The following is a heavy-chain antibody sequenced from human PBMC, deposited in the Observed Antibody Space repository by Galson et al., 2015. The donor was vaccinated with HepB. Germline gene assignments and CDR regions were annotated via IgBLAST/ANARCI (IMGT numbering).Heavy chain of an antibody. CDR3: AHFHYDSSGYYHGGLDY. CDR2: INPNSGGT. J-gene: IGHJ4*02. V-gene: IGHV1-2*02. CDR1: GYTFTGYY. Sequence: SVKVSCKASGYTFTGYYMHWVRQAPGQGLEWMGWINPNSGGTNYAQKFQGRVTMTRDTSISTAYMELSRLRSDDTAVYYCAHFHYDSSGYYHGGLDYWGQGTLVTVSS. D-gene: IGHD3-22*01.